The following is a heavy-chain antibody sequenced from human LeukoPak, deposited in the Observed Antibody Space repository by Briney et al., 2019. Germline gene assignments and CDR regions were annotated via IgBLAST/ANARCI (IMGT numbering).Heavy chain of an antibody. CDR1: GFTFSSSI. V-gene: IGHV3-23*01. CDR2: LNDAGRGT. Sequence: GGSLRLSCAASGFTFSSSIMSWVRQAPGKGLEWVSTLNDAGRGTYYADSVKGRFTISRDNSKDTLFLQMNSLRAEDTAIYYCAKSSVWTYFDSWGQGTLVTVSS. J-gene: IGHJ4*02. CDR3: AKSSVWTYFDS. D-gene: IGHD3/OR15-3a*01.